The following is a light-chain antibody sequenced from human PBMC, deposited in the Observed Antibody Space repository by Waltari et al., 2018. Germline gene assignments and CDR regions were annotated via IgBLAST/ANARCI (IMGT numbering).Light chain of an antibody. CDR1: QSVASRY. J-gene: IGKJ4*01. Sequence: EIVLTQSPGTLSLSPGERATLSCRASQSVASRYLAWYQQNSGQAPTLLIYGGSNRATGIPERFSGSGSGADFTLTISRLEPEDFAVYYCRLSGSSLTVGGGTKVEI. V-gene: IGKV3-20*01. CDR2: GGS. CDR3: RLSGSSLT.